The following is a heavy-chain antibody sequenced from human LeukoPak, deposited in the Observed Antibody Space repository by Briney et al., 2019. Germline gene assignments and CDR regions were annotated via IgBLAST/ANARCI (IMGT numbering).Heavy chain of an antibody. CDR1: GGTFNNYA. V-gene: IGHV1-69*06. CDR3: ARAGYCSSTSCRPNWFYR. CDR2: LIPIFGTA. J-gene: IGHJ5*02. D-gene: IGHD2-2*01. Sequence: SVKVSFKASGGTFNNYATRWVPQAPGQGLEGMGGLIPIFGTAHYEQKFQGRVTSTADKSTSTAYMELSSLRSEDTAVYYCARAGYCSSTSCRPNWFYRWGQGTLVTVSS.